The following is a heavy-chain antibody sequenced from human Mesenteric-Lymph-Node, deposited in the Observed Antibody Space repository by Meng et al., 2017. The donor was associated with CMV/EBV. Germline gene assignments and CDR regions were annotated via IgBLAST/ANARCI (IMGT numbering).Heavy chain of an antibody. CDR3: ARLAATVTTRPLLGYYYYGMDV. J-gene: IGHJ6*02. CDR2: MNPDSGDT. Sequence: ASVKVSCKASGYTFTTFDIHWVRQANGQGLEWMGWMNPDSGDTGYAQNFRGRVTISADKSISTAYLQWSSLKASDTAMYYCARLAATVTTRPLLGYYYYGMDVWGQGTTVTVSS. V-gene: IGHV1-8*02. D-gene: IGHD4-11*01. CDR1: GYTFTTFD.